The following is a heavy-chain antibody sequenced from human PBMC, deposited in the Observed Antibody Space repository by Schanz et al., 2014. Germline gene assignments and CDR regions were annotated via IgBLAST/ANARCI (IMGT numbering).Heavy chain of an antibody. D-gene: IGHD5-12*01. Sequence: QVQLVQSGPAVKKPGASMKVSCLASGYSFTEYFLHWVRQAPGQGLEWMGWINPNSGETNYEQKFKGRVTLTSETSSSTAFMELSGLTSEDTATYFCARARYTGYDCSGYWGQGTLLIVSS. CDR3: ARARYTGYDCSGY. CDR2: INPNSGET. J-gene: IGHJ4*02. CDR1: GYSFTEYF. V-gene: IGHV1-2*02.